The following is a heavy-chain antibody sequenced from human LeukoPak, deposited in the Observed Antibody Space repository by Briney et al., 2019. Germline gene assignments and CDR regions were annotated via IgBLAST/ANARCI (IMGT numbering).Heavy chain of an antibody. D-gene: IGHD4-11*01. V-gene: IGHV4-34*01. CDR2: INHSGST. Sequence: SETLSLTCAVYGGSFSGYYWSWIRQPPGKGLEWIGEINHSGSTNYNPSLKSRVTISVETSKNQFSLKLSSVTAADTAVYYCARDRLHQNYWGQGTLVTVSS. CDR1: GGSFSGYY. J-gene: IGHJ4*02. CDR3: ARDRLHQNY.